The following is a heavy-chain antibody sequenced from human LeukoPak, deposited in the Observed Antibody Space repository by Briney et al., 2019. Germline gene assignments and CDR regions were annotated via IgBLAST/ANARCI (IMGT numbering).Heavy chain of an antibody. V-gene: IGHV3-33*01. J-gene: IGHJ4*02. CDR3: ARDLIYYDSSGYDY. CDR2: IWYDGSNK. Sequence: GGSLRLSCAASGFTFSSYGMHWVRQAPGKGLEWVAVIWYDGSNKYYADSVKGRFTISRDNSKNTLYLQMNSLRAEDTAVYYCARDLIYYDSSGYDYWGQGTLVTVSS. CDR1: GFTFSSYG. D-gene: IGHD3-22*01.